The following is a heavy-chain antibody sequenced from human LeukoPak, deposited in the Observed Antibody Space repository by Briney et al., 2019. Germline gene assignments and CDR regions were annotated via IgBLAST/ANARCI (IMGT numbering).Heavy chain of an antibody. D-gene: IGHD1-26*01. CDR2: IYYSGST. CDR3: ARDIGSRI. Sequence: PSQTLSLTCTVSGGSISSGDYYWSWIRQPPGKGLEWIGYIYYSGSTYYNPSLKSRVSMSIDMSKNQFSLRLNSVTAADTAVFYCARDIGSRIWGKGTTVIVSS. J-gene: IGHJ6*04. CDR1: GGSISSGDYY. V-gene: IGHV4-30-4*08.